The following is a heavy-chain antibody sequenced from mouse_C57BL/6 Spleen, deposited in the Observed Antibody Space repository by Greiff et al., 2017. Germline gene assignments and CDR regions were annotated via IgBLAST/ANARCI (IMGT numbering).Heavy chain of an antibody. J-gene: IGHJ4*01. CDR3: AKLGGYYGSSSYAMDY. D-gene: IGHD1-1*01. CDR1: GFTFSSYG. CDR2: ISSGGSYT. V-gene: IGHV5-6*01. Sequence: EMKLVESGGDLVKPGGSLKLSCAASGFTFSSYGMSWVRQTPDKRLEWVATISSGGSYTYYPDSVKGRFTISRDNAKNTLYLQMSSLKSEDTAMYYCAKLGGYYGSSSYAMDYWGQGTSVTVSS.